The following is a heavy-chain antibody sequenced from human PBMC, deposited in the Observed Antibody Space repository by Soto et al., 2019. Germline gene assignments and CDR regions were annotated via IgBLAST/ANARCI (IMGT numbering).Heavy chain of an antibody. CDR2: ISGSGGST. CDR3: AKDGRAYCSSTSCYPFDY. J-gene: IGHJ4*02. D-gene: IGHD2-2*01. CDR1: RFTFSSYV. V-gene: IGHV3-23*01. Sequence: PWGCLGLDSAASRFTFSSYVMSWVRQAPGKGLEWVSTISGSGGSTYYADSVKGRFTISRDNSKNTLYLQMNSLRAEDTAVYYCAKDGRAYCSSTSCYPFDYWGQGTLVTVSS.